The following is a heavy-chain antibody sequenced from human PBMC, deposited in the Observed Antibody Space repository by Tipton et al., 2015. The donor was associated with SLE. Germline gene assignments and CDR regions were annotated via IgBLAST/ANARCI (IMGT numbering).Heavy chain of an antibody. CDR1: GFTSSSYW. CDR3: ARGDFVGAAFVDAFDI. V-gene: IGHV3-7*01. Sequence: SLRLSCAASGFTSSSYWMSWVRQAPGKGLEWVASIKPDGSEGFYVESVKGRFTISRDNAQDSLYLQMNSLRAEDTAVYYCARGDFVGAAFVDAFDIWGQGTVVTVSS. D-gene: IGHD1-26*01. J-gene: IGHJ3*02. CDR2: IKPDGSEG.